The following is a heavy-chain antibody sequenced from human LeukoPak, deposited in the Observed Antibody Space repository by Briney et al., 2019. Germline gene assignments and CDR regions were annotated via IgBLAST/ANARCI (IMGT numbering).Heavy chain of an antibody. CDR2: ISWNSGSI. CDR3: AKGLEYSSSSGPDY. Sequence: GGSLRLSCAASGFTFDDYAMHWVRQAPGKGLEWVSGISWNSGSIGYADSVKGRFTISRDNAKNSLYLQMNSLRAEDTALYYYAKGLEYSSSSGPDYWGQGTLVTVSS. V-gene: IGHV3-9*01. CDR1: GFTFDDYA. J-gene: IGHJ4*02. D-gene: IGHD6-6*01.